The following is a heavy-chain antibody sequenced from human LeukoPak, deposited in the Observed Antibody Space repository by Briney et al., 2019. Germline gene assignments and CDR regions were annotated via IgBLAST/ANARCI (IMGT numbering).Heavy chain of an antibody. V-gene: IGHV3-7*01. J-gene: IGHJ6*02. CDR2: IKQDGSEK. CDR3: AKDLEVGATLGYYYYGMDV. Sequence: PGGSLRLSCAASGITFSSYMLTWVRQAPGKGLEWVANIKQDGSEKYYVDSVKGRFTISRDNSKNTLYLQMNSLRAEDTAVYYCAKDLEVGATLGYYYYGMDVWGQGTTVTVSS. CDR1: GITFSSYM. D-gene: IGHD1-26*01.